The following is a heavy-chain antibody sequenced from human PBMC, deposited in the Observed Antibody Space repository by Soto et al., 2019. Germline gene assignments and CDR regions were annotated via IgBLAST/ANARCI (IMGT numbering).Heavy chain of an antibody. CDR1: GGSISSYY. CDR3: ARHWTGLDY. J-gene: IGHJ4*02. Sequence: SETLSLTCTVSGGSISSYYWSWIRQPPGKGLEYIGYIHYSGSTNYKPSLRSRVTISVDTSKNQFSLKLSSVTAADTDAYYCARHWTGLDYWGQGTLVTSPQ. CDR2: IHYSGST. V-gene: IGHV4-59*08. D-gene: IGHD2-8*02.